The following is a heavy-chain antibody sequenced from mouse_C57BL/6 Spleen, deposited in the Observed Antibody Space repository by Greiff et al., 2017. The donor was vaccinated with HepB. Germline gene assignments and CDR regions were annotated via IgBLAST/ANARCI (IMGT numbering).Heavy chain of an antibody. CDR2: SRNKANDYTT. V-gene: IGHV7-1*01. CDR1: GFTFSDFY. J-gene: IGHJ4*01. Sequence: EVQLVESGGGLVQSGRSLRLSCATSGFTFSDFYMEWVRQAPGKGLEWIAASRNKANDYTTEYSASVKGRFIVSRDTSQSILYLQMNALRAEDTAIYYCARGLITTVVATDAMDYWGQGTSVTVSS. CDR3: ARGLITTVVATDAMDY. D-gene: IGHD1-1*01.